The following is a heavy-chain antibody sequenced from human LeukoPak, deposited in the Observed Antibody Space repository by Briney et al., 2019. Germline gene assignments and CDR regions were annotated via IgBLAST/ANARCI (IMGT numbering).Heavy chain of an antibody. Sequence: GASVKVSCKPSGGTSSSYAISWVRQAPGQGLEWMGRIIPILGIASYAQKFQGRVTITADKSTTTAYMDLSSLRSEDTAVYYCARGTTVTPFDYWGQGTLVTVSS. CDR2: IIPILGIA. V-gene: IGHV1-69*04. CDR3: ARGTTVTPFDY. D-gene: IGHD4-11*01. CDR1: GGTSSSYA. J-gene: IGHJ4*02.